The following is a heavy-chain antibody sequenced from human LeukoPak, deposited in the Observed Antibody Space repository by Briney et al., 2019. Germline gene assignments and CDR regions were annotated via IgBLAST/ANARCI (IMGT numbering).Heavy chain of an antibody. D-gene: IGHD3-10*01. CDR3: ARGAYYYGSGKIFDY. J-gene: IGHJ4*02. CDR1: GGSISSYY. V-gene: IGHV4-4*07. Sequence: RSSETLSLTCTVSGGSISSYYWSWIRQPAGKGLEWIGRIYTSGSTNYNPSLKSRVTMSVDTSKNQFSLKLSSVTAADTAVYYCARGAYYYGSGKIFDYWGQGTLVTVSS. CDR2: IYTSGST.